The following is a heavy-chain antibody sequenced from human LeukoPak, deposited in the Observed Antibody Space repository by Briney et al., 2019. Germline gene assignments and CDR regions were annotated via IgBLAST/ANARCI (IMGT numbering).Heavy chain of an antibody. Sequence: SETLSLTCTVSGDSISSYYWSWIRQPPGKGLEWIGYIYYSGSTNYNPSLKSRVTISVDTSKNQFSLKLSSVTAADTAVYYCARDRGYEAIDYWGQGTLVTVSS. CDR2: IYYSGST. D-gene: IGHD5-12*01. J-gene: IGHJ4*02. CDR1: GDSISSYY. CDR3: ARDRGYEAIDY. V-gene: IGHV4-59*01.